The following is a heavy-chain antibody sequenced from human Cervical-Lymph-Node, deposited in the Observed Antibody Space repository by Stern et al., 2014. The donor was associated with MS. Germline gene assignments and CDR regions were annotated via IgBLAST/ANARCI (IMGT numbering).Heavy chain of an antibody. D-gene: IGHD5-24*01. J-gene: IGHJ4*02. V-gene: IGHV5-51*01. CDR2: IFPGDSDP. CDR1: RDSFTHYW. Sequence: EMQLVESGAEVKKPGESLKISCKASRDSFTHYWIGWVRQMPGKGLEWMGIIFPGDSDPKYSPSFEGQVTFSVDRSTSTASLQWSSLKDSDTAIYYCARHHGRSPTPFDSWGQGTRVTVSS. CDR3: ARHHGRSPTPFDS.